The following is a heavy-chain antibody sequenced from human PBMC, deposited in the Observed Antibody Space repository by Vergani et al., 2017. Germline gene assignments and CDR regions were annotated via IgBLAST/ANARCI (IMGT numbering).Heavy chain of an antibody. D-gene: IGHD2-21*02. CDR2: IGKDGINT. Sequence: VQLLQSEGAVVQPGGSLRLSCAASGFTFSNFGMHWIRQAPGKGLEWLAYIGKDGINTRYRDAMKGRFTVSRDNSKDILYLQMDSLRSEDTALYYCAKYLRDSTDGLPDSWGPGTLVIVSS. V-gene: IGHV3-30*02. CDR1: GFTFSNFG. J-gene: IGHJ4*02. CDR3: AKYLRDSTDGLPDS.